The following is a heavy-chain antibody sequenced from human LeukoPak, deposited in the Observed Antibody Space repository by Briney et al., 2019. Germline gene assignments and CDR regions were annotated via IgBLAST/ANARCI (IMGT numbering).Heavy chain of an antibody. Sequence: SETLSLTCAVYGGSFSGYYWSWIRQPPGKGLEWIGEINHSGSTNYNPSLKSRVTISVDTSKNQFSLKLSSVTAADTAVYYCARVGAVKVFDYWGRGTLVTVSS. J-gene: IGHJ4*02. D-gene: IGHD4-17*01. CDR3: ARVGAVKVFDY. V-gene: IGHV4-34*01. CDR2: INHSGST. CDR1: GGSFSGYY.